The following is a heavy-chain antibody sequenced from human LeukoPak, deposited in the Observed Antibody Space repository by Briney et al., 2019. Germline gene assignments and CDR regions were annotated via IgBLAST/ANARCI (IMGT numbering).Heavy chain of an antibody. D-gene: IGHD2-2*01. V-gene: IGHV3-23*01. CDR1: GFTFSSYA. CDR3: AATRTCSTTTCYGFDI. Sequence: GGSLRLSCAASGFTFSSYALSWVRQAPGKGLEWVSAISGGGDSTYYADSVKGRLTISRDNSKNTLYLQMNSLRAEDTAVYYCAATRTCSTTTCYGFDIWGQGTMVTVSS. CDR2: ISGGGDST. J-gene: IGHJ3*02.